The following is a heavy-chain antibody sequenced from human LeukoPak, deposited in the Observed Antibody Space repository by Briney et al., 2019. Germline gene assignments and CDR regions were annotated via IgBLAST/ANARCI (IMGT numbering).Heavy chain of an antibody. Sequence: PSETLSLTCTVSGGSISGYHWSWIRQSPGMGLEWIGYISYIGSTNYNPSLKSRVTISIDTSKNYFSLKLSSVTAADTAVYYCARDLVTVTKGFDIWGQGTMVSVSS. V-gene: IGHV4-59*01. CDR2: ISYIGST. J-gene: IGHJ3*02. CDR1: GGSISGYH. D-gene: IGHD4-17*01. CDR3: ARDLVTVTKGFDI.